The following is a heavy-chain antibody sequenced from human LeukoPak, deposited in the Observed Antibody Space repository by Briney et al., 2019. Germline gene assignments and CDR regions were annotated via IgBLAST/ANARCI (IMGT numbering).Heavy chain of an antibody. D-gene: IGHD7-27*01. CDR1: GGSLSSGDYY. V-gene: IGHV4-30-4*01. Sequence: ALSLTCAVSGGSLSSGDYYWRWLRQPPGRGLEWIGYISYSGSPYYNPSLKSRAPISVDTSKNQSSLNLSSVTAADTAVYYCARSPNWDFDYWGQGTLVTVSS. CDR2: ISYSGSP. CDR3: ARSPNWDFDY. J-gene: IGHJ4*02.